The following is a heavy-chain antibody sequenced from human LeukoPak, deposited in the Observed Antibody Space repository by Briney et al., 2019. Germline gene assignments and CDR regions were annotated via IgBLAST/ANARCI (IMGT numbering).Heavy chain of an antibody. CDR1: GFTFSSYG. J-gene: IGHJ4*02. CDR3: AKSGPNTMIVVVTLGFFDY. Sequence: GGSLRLSCAASGFTFSSYGMSWVRQAPGKGLEWVSAISGSGGSTYYADSVKGRFTISRDNSKNTLYLQMNSLRAEDTAVYYCAKSGPNTMIVVVTLGFFDYWGQGTLVIVSS. D-gene: IGHD3-22*01. CDR2: ISGSGGST. V-gene: IGHV3-23*01.